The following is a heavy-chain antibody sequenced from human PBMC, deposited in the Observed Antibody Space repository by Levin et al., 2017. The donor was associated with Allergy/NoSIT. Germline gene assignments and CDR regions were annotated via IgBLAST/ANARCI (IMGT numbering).Heavy chain of an antibody. D-gene: IGHD3-22*01. V-gene: IGHV3-30*18. Sequence: GESLKISCAASGFTFSSYGMHWVRQAPGKGLEWVAIISYDGSNKYYGDSVKGRFTISRDNSKNTLYLQMNSLITEDTAVYYCAKGPWDSSGYYYWDFDYWGQGTLVTVSS. CDR2: ISYDGSNK. J-gene: IGHJ4*02. CDR1: GFTFSSYG. CDR3: AKGPWDSSGYYYWDFDY.